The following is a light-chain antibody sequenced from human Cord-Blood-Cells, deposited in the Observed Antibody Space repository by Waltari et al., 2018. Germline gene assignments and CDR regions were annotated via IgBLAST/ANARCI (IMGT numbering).Light chain of an antibody. CDR1: QSVSSN. V-gene: IGKV3-15*01. J-gene: IGKJ1*01. CDR2: GAS. Sequence: EIVMTQSLATLSVSPGERATLSCRASQSVSSNLAGYQQKPGQAPRLLIYGASTRATGIPARFSGSGSGTEFTLTISSLQSEDFAVYYCQQYNNWPTWTFGQGTKVEIK. CDR3: QQYNNWPTWT.